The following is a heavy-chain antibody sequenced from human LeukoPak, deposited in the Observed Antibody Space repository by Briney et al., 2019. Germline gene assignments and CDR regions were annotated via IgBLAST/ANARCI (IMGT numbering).Heavy chain of an antibody. D-gene: IGHD5-24*01. CDR3: ARDWEMATISGLFDY. CDR1: GGSISSSSYY. Sequence: KASETLSLTCTVSGGSISSSSYYWGWIRQPPGKGLEWIGSIYYSGSTYYNPSLKSRVTISVDTSKNQFSLKLSSVTAADTAVYYCARDWEMATISGLFDYWGQGTLVTVSS. V-gene: IGHV4-39*07. J-gene: IGHJ4*02. CDR2: IYYSGST.